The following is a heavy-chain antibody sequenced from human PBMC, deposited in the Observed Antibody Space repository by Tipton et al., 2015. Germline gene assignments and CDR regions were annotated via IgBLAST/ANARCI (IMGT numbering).Heavy chain of an antibody. CDR3: ARGRPGANYFDY. J-gene: IGHJ4*02. CDR1: GGSISSEY. Sequence: TLSLTCTVSGGSISSEYWSWIRQPPGKGLEWIGYVFYTGSPYYNPSLESRVAISVDTFENQFSLKLSSVTAADTAVYYCARGRPGANYFDYWGQGTLITVSS. D-gene: IGHD7-27*01. V-gene: IGHV4-59*01. CDR2: VFYTGSP.